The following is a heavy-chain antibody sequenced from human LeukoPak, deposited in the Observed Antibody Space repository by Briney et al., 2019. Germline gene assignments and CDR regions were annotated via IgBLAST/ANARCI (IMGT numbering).Heavy chain of an antibody. Sequence: SETLSLTCTVPGGSISSSSYYWGWIRQPPGKGLEWIGSIYYSGSTYYNPSLKSRVTISVDTSKNQFSLKLSSVTAADTAVYYCAREGLPPSYYDFWSGYYRDQNWFDPWGQGTLVTVSS. D-gene: IGHD3-3*01. CDR2: IYYSGST. V-gene: IGHV4-39*07. J-gene: IGHJ5*02. CDR3: AREGLPPSYYDFWSGYYRDQNWFDP. CDR1: GGSISSSSYY.